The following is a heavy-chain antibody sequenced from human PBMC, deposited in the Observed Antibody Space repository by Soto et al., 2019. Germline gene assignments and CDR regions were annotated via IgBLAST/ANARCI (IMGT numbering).Heavy chain of an antibody. D-gene: IGHD3-10*01. J-gene: IGHJ6*02. CDR3: ARVVSSGSYFTLEYYYGMDV. Sequence: PSETLSLTCAVYGGYFSGYYWSWIRQPPGKGLEWIGEINHSGSTNYNPSLKSRVTISVDTSKNQFSLKLSSVTAADTAVYYCARVVSSGSYFTLEYYYGMDVWGQGTTVTVSS. V-gene: IGHV4-34*01. CDR2: INHSGST. CDR1: GGYFSGYY.